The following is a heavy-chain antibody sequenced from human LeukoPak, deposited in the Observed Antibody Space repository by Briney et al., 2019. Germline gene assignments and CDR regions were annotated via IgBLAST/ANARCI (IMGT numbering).Heavy chain of an antibody. CDR3: TRGAGWLIDY. D-gene: IGHD3-16*01. CDR2: IYHSGST. Sequence: SQTLSLTCTVSGGSISSGGYYWGWIRQPPGKGLEWIGYIYHSGSTYYNPSLKSRVTISADTSKNHFSLKLNSVTTADTAVYYCTRGAGWLIDYWGQGILVTVSS. CDR1: GGSISSGGYY. J-gene: IGHJ4*02. V-gene: IGHV4-30-2*01.